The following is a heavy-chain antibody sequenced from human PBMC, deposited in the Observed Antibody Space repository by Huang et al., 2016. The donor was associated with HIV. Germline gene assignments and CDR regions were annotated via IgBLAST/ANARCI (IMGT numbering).Heavy chain of an antibody. J-gene: IGHJ4*02. D-gene: IGHD3-22*01. CDR3: ATGYRRFRNHDSGDYYFDY. V-gene: IGHV1-24*01. CDR2: FEPEDGET. Sequence: QVQLVQSGAEVKKPGASVKVSCKVSGYTLTYLSMHWVRPAPGKGLAWMGGFEPEDGETNYARKFQGRVTMTEDTSTDTAYMELSSLRSEDTAVYYCATGYRRFRNHDSGDYYFDYWDQGTLVTVSS. CDR1: GYTLTYLS.